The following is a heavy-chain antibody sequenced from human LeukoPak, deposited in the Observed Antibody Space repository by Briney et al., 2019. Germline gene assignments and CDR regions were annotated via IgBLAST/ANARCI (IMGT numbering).Heavy chain of an antibody. CDR1: GYTFTSYD. D-gene: IGHD5-18*01. Sequence: ASVKVSCKASGYTFTSYDINWVRQATGQGLELMGWMNPNSGNTGYAQKFQGRVTMTRNTSISTAYMELSSLRSEDTAVYYCARAHGVAMAKGGYYYYYYMDVWGKGTTVT. J-gene: IGHJ6*03. CDR2: MNPNSGNT. V-gene: IGHV1-8*01. CDR3: ARAHGVAMAKGGYYYYYYMDV.